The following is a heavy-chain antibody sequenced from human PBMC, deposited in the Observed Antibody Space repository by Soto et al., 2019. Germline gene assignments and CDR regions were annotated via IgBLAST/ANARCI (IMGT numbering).Heavy chain of an antibody. CDR1: GGTFSCYT. Sequence: SVKVSCKASGGTFSCYTISWARQSPGQGLEWMGRIIPILGIANYAQKFQGRVTITADKSTSTAYMELSSLRSEDTAVYYCARILDMVRGEDYGMDVWGQGTTVTVSS. CDR3: ARILDMVRGEDYGMDV. J-gene: IGHJ6*02. D-gene: IGHD3-10*01. V-gene: IGHV1-69*02. CDR2: IIPILGIA.